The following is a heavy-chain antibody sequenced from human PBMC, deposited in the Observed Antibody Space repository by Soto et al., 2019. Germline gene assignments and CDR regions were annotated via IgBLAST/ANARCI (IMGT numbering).Heavy chain of an antibody. J-gene: IGHJ4*02. CDR2: ISGSGGST. CDR1: GFTFCSYA. D-gene: IGHD2-2*01. Sequence: EVQLFESGGGLVQPGGSLRLSCAASGFTFCSYAMSWVRQAPGKGLEWVSAISGSGGSTYYADSVKGRFTISRDNSKNTLYLQMNSLRAEDTAVYYCAKRMVVVVPAAKADYFDSWGQGTLVTVSS. CDR3: AKRMVVVVPAAKADYFDS. V-gene: IGHV3-23*01.